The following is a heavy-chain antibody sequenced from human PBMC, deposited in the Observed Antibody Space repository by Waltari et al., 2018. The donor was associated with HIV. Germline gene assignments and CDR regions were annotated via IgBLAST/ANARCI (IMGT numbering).Heavy chain of an antibody. CDR3: ARLSRDGYNMYYFEF. Sequence: EVQLVQSGAEVKKPGQSLKISCKGSGYSFSTYWIGWVRQMPGKGLEWMGIIYPADSDPRYSPSFQGQVTISADKSISTAYLQWTRLKASDTAIYYCARLSRDGYNMYYFEFWGQGTQVTVSS. CDR2: IYPADSDP. CDR1: GYSFSTYW. J-gene: IGHJ4*02. D-gene: IGHD5-12*01. V-gene: IGHV5-51*01.